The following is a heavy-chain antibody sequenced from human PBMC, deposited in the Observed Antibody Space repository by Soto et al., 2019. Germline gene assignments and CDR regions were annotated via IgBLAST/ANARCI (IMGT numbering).Heavy chain of an antibody. CDR2: ISWNSGSI. D-gene: IGHD6-13*01. J-gene: IGHJ4*02. CDR3: AKDTKGDYSSSWLDY. CDR1: GFTFDDYA. V-gene: IGHV3-9*01. Sequence: EVQLVESGGGLVQPGRSLRLSCAASGFTFDDYAMHWVRQAPGKGLEWVSGISWNSGSIGYADSVKGRFTISRDNAKNSLYLQMNSLRAEDTALYYCAKDTKGDYSSSWLDYWGQGTLVTVSS.